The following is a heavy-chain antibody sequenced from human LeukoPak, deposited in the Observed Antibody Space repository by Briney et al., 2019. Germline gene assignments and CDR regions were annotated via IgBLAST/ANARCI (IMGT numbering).Heavy chain of an antibody. J-gene: IGHJ6*04. Sequence: GRSLRLSCAASGFTFDDYAMHWVRQIPGKGLEWISGISWNSGSIGYADSVRGRFTISRDNAKNSLYLQMNSLRAEDTAVYYCARDGNILTGYYIAPYGMDVWGKGTTVTVSS. D-gene: IGHD3-9*01. CDR3: ARDGNILTGYYIAPYGMDV. CDR1: GFTFDDYA. CDR2: ISWNSGSI. V-gene: IGHV3-9*01.